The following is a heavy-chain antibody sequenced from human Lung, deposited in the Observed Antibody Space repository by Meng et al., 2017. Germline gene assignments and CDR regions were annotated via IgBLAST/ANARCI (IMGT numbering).Heavy chain of an antibody. D-gene: IGHD3-10*01. CDR2: LGAHPGDT. V-gene: IGHV1-18*01. CDR1: DYTFAGYG. CDR3: ARGTPGRSYCDY. Sequence: HVQPLQSGAEVKQPGALSKVSCKASDYTFAGYGVCWVRQAPGQGLEWMAWLGAHPGDTSFAPKFLGRVTVTADTATATAYMELRSLRSDDTAVYYCARGTPGRSYCDYWGLGTLVTVSS. J-gene: IGHJ4*02.